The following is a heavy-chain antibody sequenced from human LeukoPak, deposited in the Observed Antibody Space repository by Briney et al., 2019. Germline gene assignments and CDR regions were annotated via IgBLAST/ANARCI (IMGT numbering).Heavy chain of an antibody. Sequence: PSETLSLTCTVSGGSISSYYWSWIRQPPGKGLEWIGYIYYSGSTNYNPSLKSRVTISVDTSKNQLSLKLSSVTAADTAVYYCARGGWLLRAFDIWGQGTMVTVSS. CDR1: GGSISSYY. CDR3: ARGGWLLRAFDI. D-gene: IGHD3-22*01. J-gene: IGHJ3*02. CDR2: IYYSGST. V-gene: IGHV4-59*01.